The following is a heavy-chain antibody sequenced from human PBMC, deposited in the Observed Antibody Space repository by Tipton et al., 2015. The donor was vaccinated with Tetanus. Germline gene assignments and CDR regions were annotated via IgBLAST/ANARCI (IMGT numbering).Heavy chain of an antibody. J-gene: IGHJ4*02. CDR1: GFTLSRFG. V-gene: IGHV3-21*01. D-gene: IGHD2-15*01. CDR3: ASGGSLDY. CDR2: ISSTSTYI. Sequence: GSLRLSCEVSGFTLSRFGMNWVRQAPGKGLEWISSISSTSTYIYYANSVKGRFTISRDNAKNSLFLQMNSLRAEDTAIYYCASGGSLDYWGQGPLVTVSS.